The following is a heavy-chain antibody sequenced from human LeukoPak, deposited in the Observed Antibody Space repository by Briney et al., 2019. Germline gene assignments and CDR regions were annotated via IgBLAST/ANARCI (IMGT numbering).Heavy chain of an antibody. J-gene: IGHJ4*02. V-gene: IGHV3-48*04. CDR3: ARDFYGSFDY. D-gene: IGHD3-10*01. CDR1: GFAFSSYS. Sequence: GGSLRLSCAASGFAFSSYSMNWVRQAPGKGLEWVSYISSNSSTIYYADSVKGRFTISRDNAKNSLYLQMNSLRAEDTAVYYCARDFYGSFDYWGQGTLVTVSS. CDR2: ISSNSSTI.